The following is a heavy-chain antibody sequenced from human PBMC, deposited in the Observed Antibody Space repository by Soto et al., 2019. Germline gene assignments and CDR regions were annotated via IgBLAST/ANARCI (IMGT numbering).Heavy chain of an antibody. CDR2: ISYDGSNT. V-gene: IGHV3-30*18. CDR3: AKEGGLSGSYYISSSYYFDY. Sequence: QVQLVEFGGVVVQPGGSLRLSCVASGFTLSSYGMHWVLQAPGKGLEWVAIISYDGSNTYYADSVKGRFTISRDNSNNTLSLQMYSLRAEDTSVYYCAKEGGLSGSYYISSSYYFDYWGQGPLVTVSS. CDR1: GFTLSSYG. J-gene: IGHJ4*02. D-gene: IGHD1-26*01.